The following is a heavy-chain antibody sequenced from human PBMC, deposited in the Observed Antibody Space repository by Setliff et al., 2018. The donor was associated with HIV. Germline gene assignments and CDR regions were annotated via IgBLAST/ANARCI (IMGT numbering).Heavy chain of an antibody. D-gene: IGHD1-26*01. V-gene: IGHV7-4-1*02. CDR2: INTETGNP. Sequence: ASVKVSCKASRYTLTTFGISWVRQVPGQGLEWMGWINTETGNPMYAQGFKGRFVFSLDTSVSTAYLQISTLKTEDTAIYYCARVGSYWSTFDYWGQGALATVSS. CDR3: ARVGSYWSTFDY. CDR1: RYTLTTFG. J-gene: IGHJ4*02.